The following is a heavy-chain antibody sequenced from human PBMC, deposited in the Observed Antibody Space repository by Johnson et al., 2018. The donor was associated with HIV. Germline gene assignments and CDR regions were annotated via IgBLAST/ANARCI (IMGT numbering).Heavy chain of an antibody. CDR1: GLSFSTYA. Sequence: VQLVESGGGLVQPGGSLSLSCAASGLSFSTYAMNWVRQAPGKGLEWVSAISANGGSTYYADSVQGRFTISSDNSKNTVFLRMHSLRAEDTAIYYCAKETESSGWFPRGDVFDIWGQGPLVTVSS. D-gene: IGHD6-19*01. CDR3: AKETESSGWFPRGDVFDI. J-gene: IGHJ3*02. CDR2: ISANGGST. V-gene: IGHV3-23*04.